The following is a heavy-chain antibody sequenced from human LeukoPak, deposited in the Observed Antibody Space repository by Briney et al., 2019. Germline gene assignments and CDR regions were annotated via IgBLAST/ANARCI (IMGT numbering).Heavy chain of an antibody. J-gene: IGHJ2*01. CDR1: GFTFGGYW. CDR3: ARVLGYCGGGTCNSFNWYFDR. D-gene: IGHD2-15*01. CDR2: INSDGSRT. Sequence: PGGSLRLSCAASGFTFGGYWMHWVRQAPGKGLVWVSRINSDGSRTSYADSVKGRFTVSRDNAKNTLYLQMNSLRAEDTAVYYCARVLGYCGGGTCNSFNWYFDRWGRGTLVTVSS. V-gene: IGHV3-74*01.